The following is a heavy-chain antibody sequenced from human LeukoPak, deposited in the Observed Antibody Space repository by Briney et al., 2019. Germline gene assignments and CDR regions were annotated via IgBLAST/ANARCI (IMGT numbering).Heavy chain of an antibody. D-gene: IGHD1-14*01. J-gene: IGHJ4*02. Sequence: GRSLRLSCAASGFTFSSYAMHWVRQAPGKGLEWVAVISYDGSNKYYADSVKGRFTISRDNSKNTLYLQMNSLRAEDTAVYYCAKLGRIDYWGQGTLVTVSS. CDR3: AKLGRIDY. CDR1: GFTFSSYA. CDR2: ISYDGSNK. V-gene: IGHV3-30-3*02.